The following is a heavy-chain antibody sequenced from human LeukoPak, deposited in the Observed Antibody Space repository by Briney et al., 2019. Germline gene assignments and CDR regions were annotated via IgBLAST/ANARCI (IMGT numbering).Heavy chain of an antibody. D-gene: IGHD3-22*01. J-gene: IGHJ5*02. CDR2: IYTSGST. CDR1: GGSISSYY. Sequence: SETLSLTCTVSGGSISSYYWSWIRQPAGKGLEWIGRIYTSGSTNYNPSLKSRVTMSVDTSKNQFSLKLSSVTAADTAVYYCARDSLDYYGSSGYYSFDPWGQGTLVTVSS. V-gene: IGHV4-4*07. CDR3: ARDSLDYYGSSGYYSFDP.